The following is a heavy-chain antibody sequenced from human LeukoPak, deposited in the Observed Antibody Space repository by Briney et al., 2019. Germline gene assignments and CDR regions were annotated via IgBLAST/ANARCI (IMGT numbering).Heavy chain of an antibody. V-gene: IGHV3-30-3*01. CDR2: ISYDGSNK. J-gene: IGHJ6*02. CDR3: ARDVLVVVPVTLEPGYYYYGMDV. D-gene: IGHD2-15*01. Sequence: GGSLRLSCVASGFTFSNYAIHWVRQAPGKGLEWVAVISYDGSNKYYADSVRGRFTIYRDNSKNTLSLQMNSLRADDTAVYYCARDVLVVVPVTLEPGYYYYGMDVWGQGTTVTVPS. CDR1: GFTFSNYA.